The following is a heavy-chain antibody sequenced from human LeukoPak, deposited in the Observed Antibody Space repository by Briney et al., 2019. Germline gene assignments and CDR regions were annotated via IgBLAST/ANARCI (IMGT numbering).Heavy chain of an antibody. V-gene: IGHV3-30*18. CDR2: ISYDGSTK. CDR1: GFTFSSYG. CDR3: AKDGGFSGRGAFDI. J-gene: IGHJ3*02. D-gene: IGHD6-19*01. Sequence: GGSLRLSCAASGFTFSSYGMHWVRQAPGKGLEWVAVISYDGSTKFYADSGKGRLTISRDNSKNTLYLQMNSLRAEDTAVYDCAKDGGFSGRGAFDIWGQGTMVTVSS.